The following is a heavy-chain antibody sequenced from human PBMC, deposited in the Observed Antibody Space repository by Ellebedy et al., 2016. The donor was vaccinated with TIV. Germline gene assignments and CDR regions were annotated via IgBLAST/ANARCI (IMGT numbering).Heavy chain of an antibody. D-gene: IGHD2-2*01. V-gene: IGHV4-4*07. Sequence: MPSETLSLTCTVPGGSISSYYWSWIRQPAGKGLEWIGRIYTSGSTNYNPSLKSRVTKSVDTSKNQFSLKLSSVTAADTAVYYCAAGWGPAAPLQPWGQGTLVTVSS. CDR2: IYTSGST. CDR3: AAGWGPAAPLQP. CDR1: GGSISSYY. J-gene: IGHJ5*02.